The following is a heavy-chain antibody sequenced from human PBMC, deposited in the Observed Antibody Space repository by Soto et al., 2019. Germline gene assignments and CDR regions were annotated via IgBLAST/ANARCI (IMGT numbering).Heavy chain of an antibody. D-gene: IGHD3-3*02. CDR2: IIPILGIA. J-gene: IGHJ3*02. CDR3: ARPSLGPDDAFDI. V-gene: IGHV1-69*02. Sequence: GASVKVSCKASGGTFSSYTISWVRPAPGQGLEWMGRIIPILGIANYAQKFQGRVTITADKSTSTAYMELSSLRSEDTAVYYCARPSLGPDDAFDIWGQGTMVTVSS. CDR1: GGTFSSYT.